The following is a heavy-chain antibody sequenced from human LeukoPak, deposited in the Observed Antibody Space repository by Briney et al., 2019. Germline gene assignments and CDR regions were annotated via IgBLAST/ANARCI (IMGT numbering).Heavy chain of an antibody. CDR1: GYTFTSYG. D-gene: IGHD2-21*01. CDR3: ARTLCGGECYSPRLPDY. Sequence: ASVKVSCKASGYTFTSYGISWVRQAPGQGLEWMGWISAYNGNTNYAQKLQGRVTMTTDTSTSTAYMELRSLRSDDTAVYYCARTLCGGECYSPRLPDYWGQGTLVTVSS. J-gene: IGHJ4*02. CDR2: ISAYNGNT. V-gene: IGHV1-18*01.